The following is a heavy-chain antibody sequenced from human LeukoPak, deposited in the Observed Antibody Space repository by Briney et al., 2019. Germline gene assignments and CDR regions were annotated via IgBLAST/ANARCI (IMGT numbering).Heavy chain of an antibody. D-gene: IGHD5-12*01. CDR3: ARLPLHSAYDFELDY. J-gene: IGHJ4*02. CDR2: IDPSDSFA. Sequence: GESLKISCKGSGYSFTRHWITWVRQMPGKGLEWMGRIDPSDSFANYSPSFQGHVTMSADKSISTAYLQWSSLKASDTAMYYCARLPLHSAYDFELDYWGQGTLVTVSS. CDR1: GYSFTRHW. V-gene: IGHV5-10-1*01.